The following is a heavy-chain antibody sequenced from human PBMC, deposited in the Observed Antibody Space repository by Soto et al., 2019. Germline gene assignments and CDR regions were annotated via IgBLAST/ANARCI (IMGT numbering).Heavy chain of an antibody. CDR3: ARASSSSSAADY. CDR2: IYDSESA. J-gene: IGHJ4*02. V-gene: IGHV4-31*03. D-gene: IGHD6-6*01. CDR1: GESISSGGYY. Sequence: QVQLQESGPGLVKASQTLSLICSVSGESISSGGYYWSWIRNHPGKGLEWIGYIYDSESAYYNPSLKSRVTISKDTSKNHFAMKLSSVTAADTAVYYCARASSSSSAADYWGQGTLITVSS.